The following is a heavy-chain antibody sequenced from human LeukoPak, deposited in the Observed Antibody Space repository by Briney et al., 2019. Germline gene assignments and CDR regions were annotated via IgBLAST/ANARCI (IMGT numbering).Heavy chain of an antibody. V-gene: IGHV4-59*01. CDR3: ARVSWFPGTSYYYMDV. D-gene: IGHD1-1*01. J-gene: IGHJ6*03. CDR1: GGSISSYY. CDR2: IQYSGTT. Sequence: SETLSLTCTVSGGSISSYYWSWIRQPPGKGLEWIGFIQYSGTTNYNPSLKSRVTISVDTSKNQFSLKLSSVTAADTAVYYCARVSWFPGTSYYYMDVWGKGTTVTVSS.